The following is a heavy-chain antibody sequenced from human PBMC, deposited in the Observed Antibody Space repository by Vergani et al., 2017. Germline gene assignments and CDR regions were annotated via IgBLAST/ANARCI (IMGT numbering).Heavy chain of an antibody. V-gene: IGHV3-73*01. D-gene: IGHD3-10*01. CDR3: TRQYYYGSGASDDY. Sequence: EVQLVESGGGLVQPGGSLKLPCAASGFTFSGSAMHWVRQASGKGLEWVGRIRSKANSYATAYAASVKGRFTISRDDSNNTAYLQMNSLKTEDTAVYYCTRQYYYGSGASDDYWGQGTLVTVSS. J-gene: IGHJ4*02. CDR2: IRSKANSYAT. CDR1: GFTFSGSA.